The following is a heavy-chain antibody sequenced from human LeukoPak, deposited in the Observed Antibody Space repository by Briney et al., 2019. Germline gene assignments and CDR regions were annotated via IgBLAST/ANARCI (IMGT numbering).Heavy chain of an antibody. D-gene: IGHD1-26*01. Sequence: GGSLRLSCVSSGFTFSDYYMSWIRQAPGKGLEWVSYISTSVSTIYYADSVKGRFTISRDNAKNSLYLQMNSLRGEDTAVYYCARDLSGSYRFDYWSQGILVTVSS. V-gene: IGHV3-11*01. CDR1: GFTFSDYY. CDR3: ARDLSGSYRFDY. J-gene: IGHJ4*02. CDR2: ISTSVSTI.